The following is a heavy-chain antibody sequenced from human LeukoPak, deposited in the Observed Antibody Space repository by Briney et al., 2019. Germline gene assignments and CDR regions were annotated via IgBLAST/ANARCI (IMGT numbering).Heavy chain of an antibody. Sequence: PGGSLRLSCAASGFTFSNYAMTWVRQAPGKGLEWVSAISGSGGSTYYADSVKGHFTISRDNSKNTLYLQMNSLRAEDTAVYYCAKDQSLGELSLFWDYWGQGTLVTVSS. D-gene: IGHD3-16*02. CDR2: ISGSGGST. J-gene: IGHJ4*02. CDR1: GFTFSNYA. V-gene: IGHV3-23*01. CDR3: AKDQSLGELSLFWDY.